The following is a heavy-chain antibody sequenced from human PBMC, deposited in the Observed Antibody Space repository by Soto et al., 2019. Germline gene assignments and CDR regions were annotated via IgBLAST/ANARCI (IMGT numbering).Heavy chain of an antibody. CDR3: ARKAWTRLDY. Sequence: QLRLQESGPGLGKPSETLSLTCSISGGSITGSVWWTWVRLTPEKGLQWIGEVFHTGSVNYNPSLQSRLTISCDKTMGQFSLRLTSVTAADTAVYYGARKAWTRLDYWGQGALVTVSS. D-gene: IGHD1-1*01. CDR2: VFHTGSV. J-gene: IGHJ4*02. V-gene: IGHV4-4*02. CDR1: GGSITGSVW.